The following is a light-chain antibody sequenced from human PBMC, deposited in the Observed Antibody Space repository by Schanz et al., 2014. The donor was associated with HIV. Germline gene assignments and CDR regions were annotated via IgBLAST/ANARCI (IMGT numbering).Light chain of an antibody. CDR1: QSISPW. Sequence: DVQMTQSPSTLSASVGDRVTITCRATQSISPWLAWYQQKPGKAPKLLIYQASSLATGVPSRFRGSGSGTEFTLTISSLQPGDFATYYCLQYNDDVYTFGQGTKLEIK. CDR3: LQYNDDVYT. CDR2: QAS. V-gene: IGKV1-5*03. J-gene: IGKJ2*01.